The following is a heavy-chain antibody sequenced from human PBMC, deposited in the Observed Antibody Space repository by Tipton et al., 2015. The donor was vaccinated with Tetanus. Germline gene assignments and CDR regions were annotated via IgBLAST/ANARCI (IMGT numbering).Heavy chain of an antibody. V-gene: IGHV3-7*03. Sequence: GSLRLSCETSGFTFKHHGMYWVRQAPGKGLERVATMKQDGSEIKYVDSVTGRFTISRDNAKNSLYLQLNSLRAEDTAVYYCVRGGMMYADYWGQGTLVTVSS. CDR1: GFTFKHHG. CDR3: VRGGMMYADY. D-gene: IGHD2-8*01. CDR2: MKQDGSEI. J-gene: IGHJ4*02.